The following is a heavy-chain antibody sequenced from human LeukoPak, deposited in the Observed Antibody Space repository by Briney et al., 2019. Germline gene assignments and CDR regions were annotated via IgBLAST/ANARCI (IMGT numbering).Heavy chain of an antibody. V-gene: IGHV1-2*02. D-gene: IGHD3-3*01. CDR2: INPNSGGT. CDR3: ARDTARITIFGVAKYMDV. CDR1: GYTFTGYY. J-gene: IGHJ6*03. Sequence: ASVKVSCKASGYTFTGYYIHWVRQARGQGLEWMGWINPNSGGTNYAQKFQGRVTMTRDTSVSTAYMELSRLRSDDTAVYYCARDTARITIFGVAKYMDVWGKGTTVTVSS.